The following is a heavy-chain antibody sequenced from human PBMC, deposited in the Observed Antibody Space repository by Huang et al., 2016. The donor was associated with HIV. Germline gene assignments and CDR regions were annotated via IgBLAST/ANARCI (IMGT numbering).Heavy chain of an antibody. J-gene: IGHJ4*02. Sequence: QVQLHQWGAGMLKPSETLSLPCAVYGGSFSDYDWSWIRPPPGTGLEWIGEINHRGTTNYNPSLRSRVTISLDTSKNQFSLKLTSVTAADTALYYCATKPSYDASGYSAVDFWGQGTRVTVSS. D-gene: IGHD3-22*01. CDR2: INHRGTT. V-gene: IGHV4-34*01. CDR3: ATKPSYDASGYSAVDF. CDR1: GGSFSDYD.